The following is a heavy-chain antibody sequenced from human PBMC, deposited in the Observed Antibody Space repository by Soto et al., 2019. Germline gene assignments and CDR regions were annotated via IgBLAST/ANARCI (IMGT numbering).Heavy chain of an antibody. J-gene: IGHJ4*02. D-gene: IGHD6-13*01. V-gene: IGHV4-30-2*01. CDR2: IYHSGST. Sequence: PSETLSLTCAVSGGSISSGGYSWSWIRQPPGKGLEWIGYIYHSGSTYYNPSLKSRVTISVDRSKNQFSLKLSSVTAADTAVYYCARVEQQLGSPPAFDYWGQGTLVTVSS. CDR3: ARVEQQLGSPPAFDY. CDR1: GGSISSGGYS.